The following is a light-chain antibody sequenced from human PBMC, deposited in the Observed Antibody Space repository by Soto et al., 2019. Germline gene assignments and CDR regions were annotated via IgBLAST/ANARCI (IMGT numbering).Light chain of an antibody. Sequence: QSVLTQPPSVSGAPGQRVTISCTGSSSNIGAGYDVHWYQQLPVRAPKLLIYGNTNRPSGVPDRFSGSKSGTSASLAITRLQAEYEADYYCLSFDSSLSVVFGGGTKVTVL. CDR1: SSNIGAGYD. J-gene: IGLJ2*01. CDR2: GNT. CDR3: LSFDSSLSVV. V-gene: IGLV1-40*01.